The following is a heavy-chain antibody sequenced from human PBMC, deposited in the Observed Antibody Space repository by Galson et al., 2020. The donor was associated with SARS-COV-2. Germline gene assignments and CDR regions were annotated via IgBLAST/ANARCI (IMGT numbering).Heavy chain of an antibody. J-gene: IGHJ4*02. CDR2: IKQDGSDR. CDR1: GFTFSNNW. D-gene: IGHD5-12*01. CDR3: ARDQDGYNDF. Sequence: GESLKISCAASGFTFSNNWMSWVRQAPGKGLEWVANIKQDGSDRYYVDSVKGRFSISIDNAKNSLFLQMNSLRVEDTAVYYCARDQDGYNDFWGQGTLVTVSS. V-gene: IGHV3-7*01.